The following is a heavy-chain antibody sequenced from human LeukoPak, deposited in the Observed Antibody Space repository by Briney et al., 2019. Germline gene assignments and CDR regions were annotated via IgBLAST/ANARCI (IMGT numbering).Heavy chain of an antibody. CDR3: ASPNEELGTFSPFDY. J-gene: IGHJ4*02. V-gene: IGHV4-39*01. D-gene: IGHD7-27*01. Sequence: SETLSLTCTVSGGSISSSSYYWGWIRQPPGKGLEWIGSIYYSGSTYYNPSLKSRVTISVDTSKNQFSLKLSSVTAADTAVYYCASPNEELGTFSPFDYWGQGTLVTVSS. CDR1: GGSISSSSYY. CDR2: IYYSGST.